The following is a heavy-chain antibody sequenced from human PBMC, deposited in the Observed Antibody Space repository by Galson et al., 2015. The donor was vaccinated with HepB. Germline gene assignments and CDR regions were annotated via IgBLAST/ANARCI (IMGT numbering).Heavy chain of an antibody. CDR3: ARDLGVVAMVTCSFDY. J-gene: IGHJ4*02. CDR1: GFTFSSYA. Sequence: SLRLSCAASGFTFSSYAMHWVRQAPGKGLEWVAVISYDGSNKYYADSVKGRFTISRDNSKNTLYLQMNSLRAEDTAVYYCARDLGVVAMVTCSFDYWGQGTLVTVSS. CDR2: ISYDGSNK. D-gene: IGHD5-18*01. V-gene: IGHV3-30-3*01.